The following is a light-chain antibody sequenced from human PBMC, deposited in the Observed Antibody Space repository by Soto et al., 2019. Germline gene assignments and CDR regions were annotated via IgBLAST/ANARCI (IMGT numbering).Light chain of an antibody. Sequence: EIVLTQSPAPLSLPPGARATLSCRASQSVSSYLAWSQKKPGQAPRLLIDAASNSAAGIQARFSGSGSGTDFTLAICSLEPEDWAVYDCQHRSNWPSLTFGGGTKV. J-gene: IGKJ4*01. CDR1: QSVSSY. CDR3: QHRSNWPSLT. V-gene: IGKV3-11*01. CDR2: AAS.